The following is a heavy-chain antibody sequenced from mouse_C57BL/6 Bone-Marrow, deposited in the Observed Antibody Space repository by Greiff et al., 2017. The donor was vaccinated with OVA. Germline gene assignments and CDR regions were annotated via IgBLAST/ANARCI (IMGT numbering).Heavy chain of an antibody. V-gene: IGHV1-15*01. CDR3: TRPLSYAMDY. CDR1: GYTFTDYE. J-gene: IGHJ4*01. CDR2: IDPEPGGT. Sequence: VQLQQSGAELVRPGASVTLSCKASGYTFTDYEMHWVKQTPVHGLEWIGAIDPEPGGTAYNQKFKGKAILTADKSSSTAYMELRSLTSEDSAVYYCTRPLSYAMDYWGQGTSVTVSS.